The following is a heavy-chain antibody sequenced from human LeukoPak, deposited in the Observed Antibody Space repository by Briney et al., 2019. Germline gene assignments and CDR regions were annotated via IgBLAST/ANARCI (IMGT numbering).Heavy chain of an antibody. J-gene: IGHJ4*02. CDR3: ARGSYYFDSSGCFDY. V-gene: IGHV4-30-2*01. CDR2: IYHSGST. Sequence: SETLSLTCTVSGGSISSGGYYWSWIRQPPGKGQEWIGYIYHSGSTYYNPSLKSRVTISVDRSKNQFSLKPSSVTAADTAVYFCARGSYYFDSSGCFDYWGQGTLVTVSS. D-gene: IGHD3-22*01. CDR1: GGSISSGGYY.